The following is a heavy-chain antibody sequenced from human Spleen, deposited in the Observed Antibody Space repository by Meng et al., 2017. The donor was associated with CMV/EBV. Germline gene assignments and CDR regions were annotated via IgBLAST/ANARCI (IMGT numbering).Heavy chain of an antibody. J-gene: IGHJ5*02. CDR3: AKCSSGSKSARWFDP. CDR1: GFTFSSYG. Sequence: GGSLRLSCAASGFTFSSYGMHWVRQAPGKGLEWVAVIWYDGSNKYYADSVKGRFTISRDNSKNTLYLQMNSLRAEDTAVYYCAKCSSGSKSARWFDPWGQGTLVTVSS. D-gene: IGHD2-15*01. CDR2: IWYDGSNK. V-gene: IGHV3-33*06.